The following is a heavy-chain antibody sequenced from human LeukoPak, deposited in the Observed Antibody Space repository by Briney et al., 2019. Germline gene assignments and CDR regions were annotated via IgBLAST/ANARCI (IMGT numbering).Heavy chain of an antibody. J-gene: IGHJ4*02. CDR2: IYYSVST. V-gene: IGHV4-59*08. D-gene: IGHD6-19*01. CDR1: GGSISGYY. CDR3: ARQAAVAGLIDY. Sequence: PSETLSLTCTVSGGSISGYYWSWIRQPPGKGLEWIGYIYYSVSTNYSPSLKSRVTISVDTSKNQFSLKLSSVTAADTAVYYCARQAAVAGLIDYWGQGTLVTVSS.